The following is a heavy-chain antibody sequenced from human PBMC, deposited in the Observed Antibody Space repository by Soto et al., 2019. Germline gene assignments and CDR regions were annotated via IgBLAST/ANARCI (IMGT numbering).Heavy chain of an antibody. V-gene: IGHV3-30-3*01. CDR3: TRDWSAVSGTAFDL. Sequence: QLQLVESGGGVVQPAKSLRLSCEASGFTFSAFDMHWVRQSPVKGLEWVATSSYDGDTKYYANSVKGRFTISRDNSRNTLDLHMNSLRAEDTAIYYFTRDWSAVSGTAFDLWGQGTMVGVSS. CDR1: GFTFSAFD. CDR2: SSYDGDTK. J-gene: IGHJ3*01. D-gene: IGHD6-19*01.